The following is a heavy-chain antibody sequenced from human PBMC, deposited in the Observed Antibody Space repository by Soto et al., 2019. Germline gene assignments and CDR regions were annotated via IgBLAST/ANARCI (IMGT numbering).Heavy chain of an antibody. D-gene: IGHD2-21*01. CDR1: GIIVKSNY. J-gene: IGHJ5*01. V-gene: IGHV3-53*04. CDR2: IYSGGST. Sequence: EVQLVESGGGLVQPGGSLRLSCAASGIIVKSNYMNWVRQAPGKGLEWVSIIYSGGSTYYADSVNGRFTISRHDSKDTLYLQMSSLRSEDTATYYCARGVFGQPDSWGQGTLVIASS. CDR3: ARGVFGQPDS.